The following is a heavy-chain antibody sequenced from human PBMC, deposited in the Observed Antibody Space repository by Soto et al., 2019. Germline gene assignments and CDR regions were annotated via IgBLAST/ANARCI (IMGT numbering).Heavy chain of an antibody. J-gene: IGHJ5*02. V-gene: IGHV1-58*01. CDR3: AAKPAATNTNWYDP. Sequence: SVKVSCKASGFTFTSSAVQWVRQARGQRLEWIGWIVVGSGNTNYAQKFQERVTITRDMSTSTAYMELSSLRSEDTAVYYCAAKPAATNTNWYDPWGQGTLVTVSS. CDR1: GFTFTSSA. CDR2: IVVGSGNT. D-gene: IGHD5-12*01.